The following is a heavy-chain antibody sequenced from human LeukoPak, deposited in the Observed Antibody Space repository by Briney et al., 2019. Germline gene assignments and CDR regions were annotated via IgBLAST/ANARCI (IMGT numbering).Heavy chain of an antibody. CDR2: INHSGST. CDR1: GGSFSGYY. CDR3: ARNGGNSDFDY. Sequence: SETLSLTCAVYGGSFSGYYWSWIRQPPGKGLEWIGEINHSGSTNYNPSLKSRVTISVDTSKNQFSLKLSSVTAADTAVYYCARNGGNSDFDYWGQGTLVTVSS. V-gene: IGHV4-34*01. J-gene: IGHJ4*02. D-gene: IGHD4-23*01.